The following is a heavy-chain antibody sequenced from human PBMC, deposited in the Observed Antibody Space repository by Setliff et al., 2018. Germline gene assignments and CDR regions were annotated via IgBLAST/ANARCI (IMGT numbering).Heavy chain of an antibody. CDR1: GGSISSSSYY. V-gene: IGHV4-39*01. CDR3: ARSKRGLYYSDGTGYYYYFDY. CDR2: IYYSGST. D-gene: IGHD3-22*01. J-gene: IGHJ4*02. Sequence: SETLSLTCTVSGGSISSSSYYWGWIRQPPGKGLEWIGSIYYSGSTYYNPSLKSRVTISVDTSKNQFSLKLSSVTAADTAVYYCARSKRGLYYSDGTGYYYYFDYWGLGTLVTVSS.